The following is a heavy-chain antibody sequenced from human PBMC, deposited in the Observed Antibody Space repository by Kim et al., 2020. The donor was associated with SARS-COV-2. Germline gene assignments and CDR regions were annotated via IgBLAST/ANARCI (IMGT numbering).Heavy chain of an antibody. V-gene: IGHV3-30*07. CDR3: ARDASHTLTDGYNWFDP. Sequence: VKGRCTISRDKSKNTLYRQMNSLRAEDTAVYYCARDASHTLTDGYNWFDPWGQGTLVTVSS. J-gene: IGHJ5*02. D-gene: IGHD3-16*01.